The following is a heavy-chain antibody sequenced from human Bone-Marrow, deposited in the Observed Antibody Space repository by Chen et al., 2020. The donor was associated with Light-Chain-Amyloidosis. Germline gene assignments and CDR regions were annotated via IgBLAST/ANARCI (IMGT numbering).Heavy chain of an antibody. CDR2: VSGSTVST. Sequence: EVQLVESGGGLVQRGGSLRLSCATSGFKFSSFGMSWVRQAPGKGLEWVSTVSGSTVSTFYAGAVKGRFIISRDNSKSTLYLQMNSLRAGDTAVYFCTRKGGYFDFWGQGSLVTVSS. CDR3: TRKGGYFDF. J-gene: IGHJ4*02. V-gene: IGHV3-23*04. CDR1: GFKFSSFG. D-gene: IGHD3-10*01.